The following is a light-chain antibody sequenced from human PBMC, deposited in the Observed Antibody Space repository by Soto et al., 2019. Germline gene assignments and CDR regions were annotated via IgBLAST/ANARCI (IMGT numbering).Light chain of an antibody. V-gene: IGLV2-14*03. Sequence: QSALTQPASVSGSPGQSITISCTGTSSDVGGYNYVSWYQQHPGKAPKLMIYDVSNRPSGVSNRFSGSKSGNTASLTISGLQAEDEADYYCSSYTNSSGVFGTGTKVTVL. CDR1: SSDVGGYNY. CDR2: DVS. CDR3: SSYTNSSGV. J-gene: IGLJ1*01.